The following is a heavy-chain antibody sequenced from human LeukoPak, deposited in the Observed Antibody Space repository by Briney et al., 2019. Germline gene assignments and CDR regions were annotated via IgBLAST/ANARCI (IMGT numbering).Heavy chain of an antibody. D-gene: IGHD3-3*01. CDR2: FDPEDGET. J-gene: IGHJ6*02. CDR1: GYTLTELS. Sequence: ASVKVSCKVSGYTLTELSMHWVRQAPGKGLEWMGGFDPEDGETIYAQKFQGRVTMTEDTSTDTAYMELSSLRSEDTAVYYWEPVSYSDFWSGAGSSGMAVWAKGPRSPSP. CDR3: EPVSYSDFWSGAGSSGMAV. V-gene: IGHV1-24*01.